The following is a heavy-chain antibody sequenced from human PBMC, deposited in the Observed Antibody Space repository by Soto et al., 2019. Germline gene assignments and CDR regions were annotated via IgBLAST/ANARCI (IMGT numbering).Heavy chain of an antibody. V-gene: IGHV4-31*03. J-gene: IGHJ4*02. D-gene: IGHD2-8*01. Sequence: QVQLQESGPGLVKPSQTLSLTCTVSGGSISSGGYYWSWIRQHPGKGLEWIGYIYYSGSTYYNPSLKSRVTISVDTSKNQFSLKLSSVTAADTAVYYCARKKYCTNGVCLGGFIDYWGQGTLVTVSS. CDR3: ARKKYCTNGVCLGGFIDY. CDR2: IYYSGST. CDR1: GGSISSGGYY.